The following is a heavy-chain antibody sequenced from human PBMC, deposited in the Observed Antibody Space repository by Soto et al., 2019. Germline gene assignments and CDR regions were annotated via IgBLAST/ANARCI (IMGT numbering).Heavy chain of an antibody. D-gene: IGHD6-19*01. Sequence: EEQLVESGGVVVQPGGSLRLSCAASGFNFEDHTMHWVRQGPGKGLEWVSFINWNGDDINYGDSVKGRFTISRDNYKKSLYLYMNSLRTEDTALYYCVKDSDWSFDSWGQGTLVTVSS. CDR2: INWNGDDI. CDR1: GFNFEDHT. V-gene: IGHV3-43*01. J-gene: IGHJ4*02. CDR3: VKDSDWSFDS.